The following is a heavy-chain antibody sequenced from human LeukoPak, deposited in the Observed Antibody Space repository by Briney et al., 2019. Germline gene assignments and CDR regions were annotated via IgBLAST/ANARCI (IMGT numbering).Heavy chain of an antibody. CDR1: GGTFSSYA. D-gene: IGHD3-22*01. J-gene: IGHJ5*02. CDR2: IIPIFGTA. Sequence: SVKVSCKASGGTFSSYAISWVRQAPGQGLEWMGGIIPIFGTANYAQKFQGRVTITADKSTSTAYMELSSLRSEDTAVYYCARIAGAGGITMIVGPSPWGQGTLVTVSS. CDR3: ARIAGAGGITMIVGPSP. V-gene: IGHV1-69*06.